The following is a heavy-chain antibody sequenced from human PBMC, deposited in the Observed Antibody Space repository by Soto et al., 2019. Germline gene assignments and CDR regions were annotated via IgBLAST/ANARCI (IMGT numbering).Heavy chain of an antibody. CDR1: GFTFSSYN. V-gene: IGHV3-21*01. D-gene: IGHD2-2*02. CDR3: ARDPPHGYCSSTTCYTGFYGMDV. J-gene: IGHJ6*02. Sequence: PGGSLRLSCAASGFTFSSYNMNWVRQAPGKGLEWVSSITSSSTYIYYADSVKGRFTISRDNAKNSLYLQMNSLRAADTAVYYCARDPPHGYCSSTTCYTGFYGMDVWGQRTTVTVSS. CDR2: ITSSSTYI.